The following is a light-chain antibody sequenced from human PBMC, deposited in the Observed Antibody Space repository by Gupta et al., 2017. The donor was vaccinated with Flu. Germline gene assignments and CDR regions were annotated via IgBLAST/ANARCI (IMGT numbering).Light chain of an antibody. V-gene: IGLV2-14*01. Sequence: QSALPPPASVSESPRQSITISRIGINRDIGVYNSVSWYQQQPGKAPKLMIYGVTSRPSGISNRFSGSKSGNTASLTISGLQAEDEADYYCSAYARGSTWVFGGGTRLTVL. CDR1: NRDIGVYNS. J-gene: IGLJ2*01. CDR3: SAYARGSTWV. CDR2: GVT.